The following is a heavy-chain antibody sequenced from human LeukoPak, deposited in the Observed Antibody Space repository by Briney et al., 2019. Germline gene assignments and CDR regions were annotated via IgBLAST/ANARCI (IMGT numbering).Heavy chain of an antibody. CDR1: GGPISSGSYY. D-gene: IGHD3-22*01. CDR2: IYTSGST. CDR3: ARSSGLQDFDY. V-gene: IGHV4-61*02. J-gene: IGHJ4*02. Sequence: SETLSLTCSVSGGPISSGSYYWSWIRQPAGKGLEWIGRIYTSGSTNYNPSLKSRVTISVDTTKNQFSLKLSSVTDADTAVYYCARSSGLQDFDYWGQGTLVTVSS.